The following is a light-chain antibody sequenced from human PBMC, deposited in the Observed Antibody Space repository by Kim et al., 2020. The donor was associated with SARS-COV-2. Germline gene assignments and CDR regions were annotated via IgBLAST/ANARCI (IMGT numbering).Light chain of an antibody. CDR2: AAS. Sequence: VGDRVTISCRASQGISNYFAWYQQKPGKAPKLLVYAASALQSGVPSRFSGSGSGTDFALTINSLQADDVATYYCQEYNGAPPLTFGQGTKVDIK. CDR3: QEYNGAPPLT. CDR1: QGISNY. V-gene: IGKV1-27*01. J-gene: IGKJ1*01.